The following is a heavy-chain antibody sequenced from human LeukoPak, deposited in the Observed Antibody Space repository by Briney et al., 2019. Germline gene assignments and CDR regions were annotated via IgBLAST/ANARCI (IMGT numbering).Heavy chain of an antibody. CDR1: GFTFSNAW. J-gene: IGHJ4*02. V-gene: IGHV3-15*01. CDR3: TTVTAGYDYVWGSYRYIYFDY. CDR2: IKSKTDGGTT. D-gene: IGHD3-16*02. Sequence: PGGSLRLPCAASGFTFSNAWMSWVRQAPGKGLEWVGRIKSKTDGGTTDYAAPVKGRFTISRDDSKNTLYLQMNSLKTEDTAVYYCTTVTAGYDYVWGSYRYIYFDYWGQGTLVTVSS.